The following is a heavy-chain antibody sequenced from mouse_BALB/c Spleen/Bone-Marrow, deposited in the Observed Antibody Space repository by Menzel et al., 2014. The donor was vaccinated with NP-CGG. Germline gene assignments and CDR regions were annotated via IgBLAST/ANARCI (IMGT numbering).Heavy chain of an antibody. CDR1: VFNIKDTY. Sequence: EVQLQESGAELVKPGASVKLSCTASVFNIKDTYMHWVKQRPEQGLEWIGRIDPANGNTKYDPKFQGKATITADTSSNTAYLQLSSLTSEDTAVYYCANYDYGWYFDVWGAGTTVTVSS. J-gene: IGHJ1*01. V-gene: IGHV14-3*02. CDR3: ANYDYGWYFDV. CDR2: IDPANGNT. D-gene: IGHD2-4*01.